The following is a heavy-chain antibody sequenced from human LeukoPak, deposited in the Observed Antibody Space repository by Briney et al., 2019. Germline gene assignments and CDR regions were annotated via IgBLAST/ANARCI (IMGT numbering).Heavy chain of an antibody. CDR3: ARSEQFPYYMDV. Sequence: ASVKVSCKASGYIFTRYYVHWVRQAPGQGLEWMGWIYPNSGGTNYAQKFQGRVTMTRDTSISTAYMELSRLRSDDTAVYYCARSEQFPYYMDVWGKGTTVTVSS. CDR1: GYIFTRYY. V-gene: IGHV1-2*02. CDR2: IYPNSGGT. J-gene: IGHJ6*03. D-gene: IGHD6-19*01.